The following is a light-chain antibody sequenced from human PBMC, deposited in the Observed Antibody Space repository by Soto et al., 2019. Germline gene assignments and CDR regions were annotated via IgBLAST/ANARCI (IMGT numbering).Light chain of an antibody. V-gene: IGKV1-27*01. CDR3: PKYNSAPRT. CDR1: QGISNY. CDR2: AAS. Sequence: DIQMTQSPSSLSASVGDIVNISCRASQGISNYLAWYQQKPGKVPKLLIYAASTLQSGVPSRFSGSGSGTDFTLTISILQPEDVATYYCPKYNSAPRTFGRGTKVEIK. J-gene: IGKJ1*01.